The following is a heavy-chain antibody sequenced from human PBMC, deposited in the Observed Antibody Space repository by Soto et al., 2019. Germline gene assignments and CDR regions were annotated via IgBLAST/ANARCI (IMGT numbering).Heavy chain of an antibody. CDR3: AREVDGYNFFDY. J-gene: IGHJ4*02. Sequence: PSETLSLTCTVSGGSISSSYWSWIRQPPGKGLEWFGYINYSGNTDYNPSLKSRVTFSVDTSKNQFSLRLSPVTAADTAVYYCAREVDGYNFFDYWGQGAMVTVSS. D-gene: IGHD5-12*01. V-gene: IGHV4-59*01. CDR2: INYSGNT. CDR1: GGSISSSY.